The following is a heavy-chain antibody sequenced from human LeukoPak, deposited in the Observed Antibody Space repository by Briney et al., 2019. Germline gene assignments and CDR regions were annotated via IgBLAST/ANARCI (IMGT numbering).Heavy chain of an antibody. CDR2: IWYDGSNK. D-gene: IGHD2-21*02. CDR1: GFTFSSYG. J-gene: IGHJ1*01. V-gene: IGHV3-33*01. CDR3: ARDSSRNCGGDCYSRYFQH. Sequence: GRSLRLSCAASGFTFSSYGFHWVRQAPGKGLEGVAVIWYDGSNKYYADSVKGRFTISRDNSKNTLYPQMSSLRAEDTAVYYCARDSSRNCGGDCYSRYFQHWGQGTLVTVSS.